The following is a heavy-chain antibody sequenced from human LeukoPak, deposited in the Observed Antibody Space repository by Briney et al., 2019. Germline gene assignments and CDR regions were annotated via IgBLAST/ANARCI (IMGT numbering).Heavy chain of an antibody. CDR2: ISYDGSNK. Sequence: PGGSLRLSCAASGFTFSSYAMHWVRQAPGKGLEWVAVISYDGSNKYYADSVKGRFTISRDNSKNTLYLQMNSLRAEDTAVYYCARPTSTMIVVAALDYWGQGTLVTVSS. CDR3: ARPTSTMIVVAALDY. D-gene: IGHD3-22*01. V-gene: IGHV3-30-3*01. J-gene: IGHJ4*02. CDR1: GFTFSSYA.